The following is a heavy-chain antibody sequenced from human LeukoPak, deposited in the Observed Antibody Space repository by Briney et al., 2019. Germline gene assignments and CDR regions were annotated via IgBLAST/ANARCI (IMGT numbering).Heavy chain of an antibody. V-gene: IGHV1-69*06. Sequence: GASVSVSCKASGGTFSSYAISWVRQAPGQGLEWMGGIIPIFGTANYAQKFQGRVTITADKSTSTAYMELSSLRSEDTAVYYCARAGWYSYGSDYWGQGTLVTVSS. CDR1: GGTFSSYA. J-gene: IGHJ4*02. CDR3: ARAGWYSYGSDY. D-gene: IGHD5-18*01. CDR2: IIPIFGTA.